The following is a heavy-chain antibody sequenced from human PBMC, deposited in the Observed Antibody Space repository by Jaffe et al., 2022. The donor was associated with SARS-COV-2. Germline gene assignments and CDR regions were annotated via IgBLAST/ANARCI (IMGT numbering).Heavy chain of an antibody. CDR2: ISAYNGNT. V-gene: IGHV1-18*01. Sequence: QVQLVQSGAEVKKPGASVKVSCKASGYTFTSYGISWVRQAPGQGLEWMGWISAYNGNTNYAQKLQGRVTMTTDTSTSTAYMELRSLRSDDTAVYYCASSELRGSYYGHAFDIWGQGTMVTVSS. D-gene: IGHD1-26*01. CDR3: ASSELRGSYYGHAFDI. CDR1: GYTFTSYG. J-gene: IGHJ3*02.